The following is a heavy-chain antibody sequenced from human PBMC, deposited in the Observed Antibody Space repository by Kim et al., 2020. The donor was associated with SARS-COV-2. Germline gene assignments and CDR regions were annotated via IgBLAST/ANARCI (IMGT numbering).Heavy chain of an antibody. Sequence: GGSLRLSCSASGFTFSSYAMHWVRQAPGKGLEYVSAISSNGGSTYYADSVKGRFTISRDNSKNTLYLQMSSLRAEDTAVYYCVKDSLWFGELLYKGAFDICGQGTMVTVSS. J-gene: IGHJ3*02. CDR2: ISSNGGST. V-gene: IGHV3-64D*06. D-gene: IGHD3-10*01. CDR1: GFTFSSYA. CDR3: VKDSLWFGELLYKGAFDI.